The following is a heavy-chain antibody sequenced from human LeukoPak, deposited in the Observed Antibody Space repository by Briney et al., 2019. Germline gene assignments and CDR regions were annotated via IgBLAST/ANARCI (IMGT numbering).Heavy chain of an antibody. Sequence: GGSLRLSCAASGFTFSSYAMHWVRQAPGKGLEWVAVISYDGSNKYYADSVKGRFTISRDNAKNSLYLQMNSLRAEDTAVYYCARDLLGWKLHYFDYWGQGTLVTVSS. CDR1: GFTFSSYA. CDR3: ARDLLGWKLHYFDY. J-gene: IGHJ4*02. V-gene: IGHV3-30*04. CDR2: ISYDGSNK. D-gene: IGHD4-23*01.